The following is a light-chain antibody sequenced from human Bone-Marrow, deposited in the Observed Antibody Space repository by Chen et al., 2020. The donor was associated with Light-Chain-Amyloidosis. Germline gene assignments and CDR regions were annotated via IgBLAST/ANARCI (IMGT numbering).Light chain of an antibody. CDR2: DVS. V-gene: IGLV2-11*01. CDR3: CSYAGSYTYYV. Sequence: QSALTQPRSVPGSPGQSVTISCTGNSSDVGGYNYVSWNQQHPGKAPKVMIYDVSKRPSGVPDRFSGSKSGNTASLTISGLQAEDEADYYCCSYAGSYTYYVFGSGTKVTVL. J-gene: IGLJ1*01. CDR1: SSDVGGYNY.